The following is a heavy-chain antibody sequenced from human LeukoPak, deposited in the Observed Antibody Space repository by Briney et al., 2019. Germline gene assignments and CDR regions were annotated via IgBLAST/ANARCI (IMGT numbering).Heavy chain of an antibody. V-gene: IGHV1-69*04. D-gene: IGHD4-17*01. CDR2: IIPILGIA. CDR1: GGTFSSYA. CDR3: ARDPIYGDSEGFDY. J-gene: IGHJ4*02. Sequence: ASVKVSCKASGGTFSSYAISWVRQAPGQGLEWMGRIIPILGIANYAQKFQGRVTITADKSTSTAYMELSSLRSEDTAVYYCARDPIYGDSEGFDYWGQGTLVTVSS.